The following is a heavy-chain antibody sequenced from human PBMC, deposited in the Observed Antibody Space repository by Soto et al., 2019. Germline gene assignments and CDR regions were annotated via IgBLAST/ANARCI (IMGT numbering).Heavy chain of an antibody. CDR1: GFTLSSYS. Sequence: EVQLVESGGGLVQPGGSLRLSCAASGFTLSSYSMNWVRQAPGKGLEWVSYISSSGSTIYYADSVRGRFTISRDNAKNSLYLQMNSLIEEDTAVYYCARAGYRSVDYWGQGTLVTVSS. D-gene: IGHD3-3*01. CDR2: ISSSGSTI. V-gene: IGHV3-48*02. J-gene: IGHJ4*02. CDR3: ARAGYRSVDY.